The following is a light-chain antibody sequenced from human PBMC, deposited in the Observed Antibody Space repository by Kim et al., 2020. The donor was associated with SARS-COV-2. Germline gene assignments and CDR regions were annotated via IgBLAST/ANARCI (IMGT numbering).Light chain of an antibody. CDR3: QSYDTNIVV. CDR1: SGSIGSNY. J-gene: IGLJ2*01. CDR2: EDN. Sequence: GKTINNSCTRSSGSIGSNYVQWCQQRPGSAPNTVIYEDNQSPSGVPDRFSGSIDSSSNSASLTISGLKTEDEADYYCQSYDTNIVVFGGGTQLTVL. V-gene: IGLV6-57*03.